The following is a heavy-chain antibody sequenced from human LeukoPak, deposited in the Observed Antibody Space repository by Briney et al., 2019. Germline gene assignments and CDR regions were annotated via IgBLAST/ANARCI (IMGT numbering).Heavy chain of an antibody. V-gene: IGHV3-30*18. CDR3: AKGVVAATNAAYYGMDV. CDR2: ISYDESDK. J-gene: IGHJ6*02. CDR1: GFTFSNYG. D-gene: IGHD2-15*01. Sequence: HPGGSLRLSCAASGFTFSNYGMHWVRQAPGKGLEWVAVISYDESDKYYADSVKGRFTISRDNSKNTLYLRMNSLRPEDTAVYYCAKGVVAATNAAYYGMDVWGQGTTVTVSS.